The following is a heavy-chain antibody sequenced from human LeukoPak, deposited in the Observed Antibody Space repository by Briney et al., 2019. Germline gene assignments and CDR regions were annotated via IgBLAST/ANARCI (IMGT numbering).Heavy chain of an antibody. CDR1: GGTFSSYT. D-gene: IGHD4-17*01. CDR3: ARPTVYYGDYVASFDY. J-gene: IGHJ4*02. V-gene: IGHV1-46*01. CDR2: INPSGGST. Sequence: ASVRVSCKASGGTFSSYTISWVRQAPGQGLEWMGIINPSGGSTSYAQKFQGRVTMTRDTSTSTVYMELSSLRSEDTAVYYCARPTVYYGDYVASFDYWGQGTLVTVSS.